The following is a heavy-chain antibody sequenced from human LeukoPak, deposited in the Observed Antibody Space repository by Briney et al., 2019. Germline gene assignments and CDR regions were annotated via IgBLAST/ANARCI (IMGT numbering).Heavy chain of an antibody. V-gene: IGHV3-48*03. CDR2: ISSSGSTI. J-gene: IGHJ4*02. CDR3: ARWRSGPFDY. CDR1: GFTFSSYE. Sequence: GGSLRLSCAASGFTFSSYEMNWVRQAPGKGLEWVSYISSSGSTIYYADSVKGRFTISRDNAKDSLYLQMNSLRAEDTAVYYCARWRSGPFDYWGQGTLVTVSS. D-gene: IGHD3-3*01.